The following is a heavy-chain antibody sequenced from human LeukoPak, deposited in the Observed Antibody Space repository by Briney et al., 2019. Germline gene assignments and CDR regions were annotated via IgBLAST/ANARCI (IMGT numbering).Heavy chain of an antibody. J-gene: IGHJ6*04. CDR2: ISYDGSNK. CDR1: GFTFSSYG. CDR3: AKDQRQRYYYYGMDV. D-gene: IGHD6-25*01. V-gene: IGHV3-30*18. Sequence: GGSLRLSCAASGFTFSSYGMHWVRQAPGKGLEWVAVISYDGSNKYYADSVKGRFTISRGNSKNTLYLQMNSLRAEDTAVYYCAKDQRQRYYYYGMDVWGKGTTVTVSS.